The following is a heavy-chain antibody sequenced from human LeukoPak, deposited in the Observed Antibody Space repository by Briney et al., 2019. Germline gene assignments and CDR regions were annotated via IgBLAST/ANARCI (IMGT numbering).Heavy chain of an antibody. CDR3: ARLRGYSSSAGDY. J-gene: IGHJ4*02. V-gene: IGHV4-39*01. CDR2: IYYSGST. Sequence: SETLSLTCTVSGGSISSSSYYWGWIRQPPGKGLEWIGSIYYSGSTYYNPSLKSRVTISVDTSKNQFSLKLSSVTAAETAVYYCARLRGYSSSAGDYWGQGTLVTVSS. CDR1: GGSISSSSYY. D-gene: IGHD6-6*01.